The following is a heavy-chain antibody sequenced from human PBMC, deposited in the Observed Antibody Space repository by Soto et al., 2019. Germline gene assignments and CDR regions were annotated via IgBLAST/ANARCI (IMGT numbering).Heavy chain of an antibody. V-gene: IGHV3-64*01. CDR3: ARRARPDFYYMDV. J-gene: IGHJ6*03. CDR1: GFTLSGYA. D-gene: IGHD6-6*01. Sequence: PGGSLRLSCAASGFTLSGYATDWVRQAPGKGLEYVSGISSNGVGTYYANSVQGRFTISRDNSKNTVYLQMGSLRPEDMAVYYCARRARPDFYYMDVWGKGTKVTVSS. CDR2: ISSNGVGT.